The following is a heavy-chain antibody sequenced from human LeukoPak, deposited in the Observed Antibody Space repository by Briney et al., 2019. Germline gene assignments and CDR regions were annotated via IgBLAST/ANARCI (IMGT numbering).Heavy chain of an antibody. J-gene: IGHJ5*02. CDR1: GGSISSSSYY. V-gene: IGHV4-39*07. CDR2: IYYSGST. D-gene: IGHD3-22*01. Sequence: PSETLSLTCTVSGGSISSSSYYWGWIRQPPGKGLEWIGSIYYSGSTYYNPSLKSRVTISVDTSKNQFSLKLSSVTAADTAVYYCARVKAGRLLLPNNWFDPWGQGTLVTVSS. CDR3: ARVKAGRLLLPNNWFDP.